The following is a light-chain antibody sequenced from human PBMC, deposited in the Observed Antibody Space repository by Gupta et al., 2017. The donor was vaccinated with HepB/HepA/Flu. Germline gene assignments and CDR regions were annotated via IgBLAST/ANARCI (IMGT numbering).Light chain of an antibody. CDR2: RNN. J-gene: IGLJ2*01. V-gene: IGLV1-47*01. Sequence: QSVLTQPPSASGTLGPRVTISCSGSSSNIGSNYVYWYQQLPGTAPKLLIYRNNQRPSGVPDRFSGSKSGTSASLAISGLRSEDEADYYCAAWDDSLSGRVVFGGGTKLTVL. CDR3: AAWDDSLSGRVV. CDR1: SSNIGSNY.